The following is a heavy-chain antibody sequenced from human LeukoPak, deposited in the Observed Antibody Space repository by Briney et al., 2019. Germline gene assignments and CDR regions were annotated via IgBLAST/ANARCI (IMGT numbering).Heavy chain of an antibody. CDR2: IYYSGST. Sequence: SETLSLTCTVSGGSISSSSYYWGWIRRPPGKGLEWLGSIYYSGSTYYNPSLKSRVTISVDTSKNQFSLKLSSVTAADTVVYYCARLAKYSSSDNTDYWGQGTLVTVSS. CDR3: ARLAKYSSSDNTDY. D-gene: IGHD6-6*01. V-gene: IGHV4-39*01. J-gene: IGHJ4*02. CDR1: GGSISSSSYY.